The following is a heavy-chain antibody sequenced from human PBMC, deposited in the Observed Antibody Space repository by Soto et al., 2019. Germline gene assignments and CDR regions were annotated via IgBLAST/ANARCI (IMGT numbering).Heavy chain of an antibody. CDR1: GGSFSGYY. CDR2: INHSGST. D-gene: IGHD6-13*01. CDR3: ARRTRPSSYYFDY. Sequence: VQLQQWGAGLLKPSETLSLTCAVYGGSFSGYYWSWIRQPPGKGLEWIGEINHSGSTNYNPSLKSRVTISVDTSKNQFSLKLSSVTAADTAVYYCARRTRPSSYYFDYWGQGTLVTVSS. V-gene: IGHV4-34*01. J-gene: IGHJ4*02.